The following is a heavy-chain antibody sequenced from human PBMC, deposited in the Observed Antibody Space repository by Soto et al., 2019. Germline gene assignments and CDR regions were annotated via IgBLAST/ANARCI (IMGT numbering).Heavy chain of an antibody. CDR3: AKDCIAVAGPFDY. CDR1: GYTFTSYG. CDR2: ISAYNGNT. Sequence: ASVKVSCKASGYTFTSYGISWVRQAPGQGLEWMGWISAYNGNTNYAQKLQGRVTMTTDTSKNTLYLQMNSLRAEDTAVYYCAKDCIAVAGPFDYWGQGTLVTVSS. D-gene: IGHD6-19*01. V-gene: IGHV1-18*01. J-gene: IGHJ4*02.